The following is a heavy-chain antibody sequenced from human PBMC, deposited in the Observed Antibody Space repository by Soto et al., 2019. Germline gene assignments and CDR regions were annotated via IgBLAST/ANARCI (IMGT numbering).Heavy chain of an antibody. CDR2: IYYSGST. J-gene: IGHJ4*02. Sequence: SETLSLTCTVSGGSISSYYWSWIRQPPGKGLEWIGYIYYSGSTNYNPSLKSRVTISVDTSKNQFSLKLSSVTAADTAVYYCARVSASGWFGHLSPFAYRGQGTLVPVSS. D-gene: IGHD3-10*01. CDR3: ARVSASGWFGHLSPFAY. CDR1: GGSISSYY. V-gene: IGHV4-59*01.